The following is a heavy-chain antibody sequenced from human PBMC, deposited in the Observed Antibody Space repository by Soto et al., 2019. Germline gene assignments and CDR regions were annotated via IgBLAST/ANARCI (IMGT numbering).Heavy chain of an antibody. CDR2: ISYDGSIK. CDR3: ARAEAVAGPYYFDY. J-gene: IGHJ4*02. CDR1: GFTFSSYS. D-gene: IGHD6-19*01. V-gene: IGHV3-30*03. Sequence: VQLVESGGGLVQPGGSLRLSCAASGFTFSSYSMNWVRQAPGKGLEWVAVISYDGSIKYYADSVKGRFTISRDNSKNTLYLQMNSLRADDTAVYYCARAEAVAGPYYFDYWGQGTLVTVSS.